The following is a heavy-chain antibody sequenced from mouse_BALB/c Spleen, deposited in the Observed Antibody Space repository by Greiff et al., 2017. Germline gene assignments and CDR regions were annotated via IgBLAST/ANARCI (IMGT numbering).Heavy chain of an antibody. D-gene: IGHD1-2*01. V-gene: IGHV5-6-3*01. CDR3: AREGYYGYDYTMDY. J-gene: IGHJ4*01. CDR2: INSNGGST. CDR1: GFTFSSYG. Sequence: EVKVVESGGGLVQPGGSLKLSCAASGFTFSSYGMSWVRQTPDKRLELVATINSNGGSTYYPDSVKGRFTISRDNAKNTLYLQMSSLKSEDTAMYYCAREGYYGYDYTMDYWGQGTSVTVSS.